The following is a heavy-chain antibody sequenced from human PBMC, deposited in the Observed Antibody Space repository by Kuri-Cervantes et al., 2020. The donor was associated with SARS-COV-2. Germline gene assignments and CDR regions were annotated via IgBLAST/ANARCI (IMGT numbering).Heavy chain of an antibody. Sequence: PGGSLRLSCAASGFTFSSYWMSWVRQAPGKGLEWVANIKQDGSEKYYVDSVKGRFTISKDNAKNSLYLQMNSLRAEDTAVYYCARDTRRGYSYGYGFDYWGQGTLVTVSS. D-gene: IGHD5-18*01. J-gene: IGHJ4*02. V-gene: IGHV3-7*01. CDR2: IKQDGSEK. CDR1: GFTFSSYW. CDR3: ARDTRRGYSYGYGFDY.